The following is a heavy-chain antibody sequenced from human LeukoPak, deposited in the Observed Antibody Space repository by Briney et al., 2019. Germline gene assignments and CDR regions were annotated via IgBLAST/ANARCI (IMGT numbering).Heavy chain of an antibody. CDR1: GGTFSSYA. CDR2: IIPILGIA. CDR3: ATSPRQGGFDY. J-gene: IGHJ4*02. Sequence: ASVKVSCKASGGTFSSYAISWVRQAPGQGLEWMGRIIPILGIANYAQKFQGRVTITADKSTSTAYMELSSLRSEDTAVYYCATSPRQGGFDYWGQGTLVTVSS. D-gene: IGHD3-16*01. V-gene: IGHV1-69*04.